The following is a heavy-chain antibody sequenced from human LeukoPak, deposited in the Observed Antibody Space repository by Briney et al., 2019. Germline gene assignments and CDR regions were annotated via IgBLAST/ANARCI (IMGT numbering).Heavy chain of an antibody. CDR1: GGSISSYY. D-gene: IGHD3-22*01. Sequence: SETLSLTCTVSGGSISSYYWGWIRQPPGKGLEWIGYIYYSGSTNYNPSLKSRVTISVDTSKNQFSLKLSSVTAADTAVYYCARHGEYYYDSSGYPYYFDYWGQGTLVTVSS. J-gene: IGHJ4*02. CDR2: IYYSGST. V-gene: IGHV4-59*08. CDR3: ARHGEYYYDSSGYPYYFDY.